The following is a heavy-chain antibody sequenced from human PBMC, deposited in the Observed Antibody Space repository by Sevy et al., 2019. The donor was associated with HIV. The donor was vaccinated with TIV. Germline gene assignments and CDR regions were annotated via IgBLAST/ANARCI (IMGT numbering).Heavy chain of an antibody. Sequence: GGSLRLSCAASGFIFRSYAMSWVRQAPGKGLEWVSGISGSGGSTYYADSVKGRFTISRDNFKNTLYLQMNSLRAEDTAVYYCANDGATKDGMDVWGQGTTVTVSS. V-gene: IGHV3-23*01. CDR3: ANDGATKDGMDV. CDR2: ISGSGGST. J-gene: IGHJ6*02. D-gene: IGHD5-12*01. CDR1: GFIFRSYA.